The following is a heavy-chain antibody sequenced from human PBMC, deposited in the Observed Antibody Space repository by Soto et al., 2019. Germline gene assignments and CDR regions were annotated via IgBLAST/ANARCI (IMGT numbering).Heavy chain of an antibody. CDR1: GGSFSGYY. J-gene: IGHJ6*02. D-gene: IGHD6-13*01. CDR3: ARVAAAAGIPWGDYYYYGMDV. CDR2: INHSGST. Sequence: SETLSLTCAVYGGSFSGYYWSWIRQPPGKGLEWIGEINHSGSTNYNPSLKSRVTISVDTSKNQFSLKLSSVTAADTAVYYCARVAAAAGIPWGDYYYYGMDVWGQGTTVTVSS. V-gene: IGHV4-34*01.